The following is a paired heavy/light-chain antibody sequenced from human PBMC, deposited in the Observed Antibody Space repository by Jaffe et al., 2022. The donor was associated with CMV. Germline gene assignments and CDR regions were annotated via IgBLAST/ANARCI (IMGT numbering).Heavy chain of an antibody. D-gene: IGHD2-15*01. V-gene: IGHV1-69*09. CDR1: GGTFSSYA. CDR2: IIPILGIA. J-gene: IGHJ4*02. CDR3: ARCRYSPGVGGGSCLFDY. Sequence: QVQLVQSGAEVKKPGSSVKVSCKASGGTFSSYAISWVRQAPGQGLEWMGRIIPILGIANYAQKFQGRVTITADKSTSTAYMELSSLRSEDTAVYYCARCRYSPGVGGGSCLFDYWGQGTLVTVSS.
Light chain of an antibody. J-gene: IGLJ2*01. Sequence: SYELTQPPSVSVSPGQTARITCSGDALPKKYAYWYQQKSGQAPVLVIYEDSKRPSGIPERFSGSSSGTMATLTISGAQVEDEADYYCYSTDSSGNHPVFGGGTKLTVL. CDR2: EDS. CDR3: YSTDSSGNHPV. V-gene: IGLV3-10*01. CDR1: ALPKKY.